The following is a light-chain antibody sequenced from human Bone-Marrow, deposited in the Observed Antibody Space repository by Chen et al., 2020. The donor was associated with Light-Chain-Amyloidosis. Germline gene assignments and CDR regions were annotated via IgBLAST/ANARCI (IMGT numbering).Light chain of an antibody. CDR2: AAT. J-gene: IGKJ2*01. CDR1: QDISTY. CDR3: QQSFRIPYT. V-gene: IGKV1-39*01. Sequence: DIQLTQSPSSLSSSVGDRVTITCRAGQDISTYVNWYQHKLGKAPKLLIYAATRLQSGVPSRVSGSGSGTDFTLTITSLQPEDFATYFCQQSFRIPYTFGQGTKLQIK.